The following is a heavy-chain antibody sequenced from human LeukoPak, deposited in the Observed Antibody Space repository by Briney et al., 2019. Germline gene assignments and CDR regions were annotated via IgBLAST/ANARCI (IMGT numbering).Heavy chain of an antibody. Sequence: GGSLRLSCAASGFTFSTYRMSWVRQAPGKGLEWVANIKQDESEKHYVDSVKGRFTISRDNAKNSLYLQMNSLRAEDTAVYYCARDLFDFYYGSGATIDYWGQGTLVTVSS. CDR3: ARDLFDFYYGSGATIDY. CDR2: IKQDESEK. J-gene: IGHJ4*02. D-gene: IGHD3-10*01. CDR1: GFTFSTYR. V-gene: IGHV3-7*01.